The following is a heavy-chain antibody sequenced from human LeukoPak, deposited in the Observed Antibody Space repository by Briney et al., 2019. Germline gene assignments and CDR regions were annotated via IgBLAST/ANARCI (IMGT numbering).Heavy chain of an antibody. CDR2: IYYSGST. D-gene: IGHD3-16*01. V-gene: IGHV4-59*01. CDR1: GGSISSYY. CDR3: ARSSLGEGENY. J-gene: IGHJ4*02. Sequence: SETLSLTCTVSGGSISSYYWSWIRQPPGRGLEWIGYIYYSGSTNYNPSLKSRVTISVDTSKNQFSLKLSSVTAADTAVYYCARSSLGEGENYWGQGTLVTVSS.